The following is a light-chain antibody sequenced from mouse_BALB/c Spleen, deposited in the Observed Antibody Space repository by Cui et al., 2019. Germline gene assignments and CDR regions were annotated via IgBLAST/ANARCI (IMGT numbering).Light chain of an antibody. CDR3: QQHNEYPLT. V-gene: IGKV16-104*01. CDR1: KSISKY. J-gene: IGKJ5*01. CDR2: SGS. Sequence: VQITQSPSYLAASPGETITINCRASKSISKYLAWYQEKPGETNKLLIYSGSTLQSGIPSRFSGSGSGTDFTLTISSLEPEDFAMYYCQQHNEYPLTFGAGTKLELK.